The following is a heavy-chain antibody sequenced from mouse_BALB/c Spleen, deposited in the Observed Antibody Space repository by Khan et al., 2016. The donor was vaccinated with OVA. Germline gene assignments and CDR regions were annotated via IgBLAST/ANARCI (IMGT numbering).Heavy chain of an antibody. CDR3: ARETFDY. Sequence: VQLQQSGPELMKPGASVKISCKASGYSFTTYYMHWVKQSHGKSLEWIGYIDPFNGGNDYNQKFKGKATLTVDKSSSTAYMHLSSLTSEDSAVYYCARETFDYWGQGTLVTVSA. CDR2: IDPFNGGN. J-gene: IGHJ3*01. D-gene: IGHD3-2*01. CDR1: GYSFTTYY. V-gene: IGHV1-34*01.